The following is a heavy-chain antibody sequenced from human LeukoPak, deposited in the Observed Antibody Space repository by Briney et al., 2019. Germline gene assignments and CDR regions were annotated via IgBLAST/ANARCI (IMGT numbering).Heavy chain of an antibody. CDR1: GFTFSHYE. D-gene: IGHD2-2*01. CDR2: ISSSGYTI. V-gene: IGHV3-48*03. J-gene: IGHJ4*02. CDR3: AREDCSSTSCYDPSVSDY. Sequence: PGGSLRLSCEASGFTFSHYEMNWVRQAPGKGLEWVSCISSSGYTIYYADSVKGRFTISRDNAKNSLYLQMNSLRAEDTAVYYCAREDCSSTSCYDPSVSDYWGQGTLVTVSS.